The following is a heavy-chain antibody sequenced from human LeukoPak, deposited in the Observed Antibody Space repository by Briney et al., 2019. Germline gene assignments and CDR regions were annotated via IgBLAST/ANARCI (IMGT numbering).Heavy chain of an antibody. Sequence: PSETLSLTCTVSGGSISGGSYYWSWIRQPAGKGLEWIGRIYTSGNTNYNPSLKSRVTISVDTSTNQFSLKLSSVTATDTAVYYCARELVAASHFFDYWGQGTLVTVS. CDR3: ARELVAASHFFDY. CDR1: GGSISGGSYY. J-gene: IGHJ4*02. D-gene: IGHD2-15*01. V-gene: IGHV4-61*02. CDR2: IYTSGNT.